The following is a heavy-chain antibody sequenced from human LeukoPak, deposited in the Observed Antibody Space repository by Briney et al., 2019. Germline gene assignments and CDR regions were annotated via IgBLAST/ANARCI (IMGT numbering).Heavy chain of an antibody. CDR3: ARGQRYYDSSGFFDY. J-gene: IGHJ4*02. Sequence: GGSLRLSCAASGFTVSSNYMSWVRQAPGKGPEWVSVIYSGGSTYYADSVKGRFTISRDNSKNTLYLQMNSLRAEDTAVYYCARGQRYYDSSGFFDYWGQGTLVTVSS. V-gene: IGHV3-66*01. D-gene: IGHD3-22*01. CDR1: GFTVSSNY. CDR2: IYSGGST.